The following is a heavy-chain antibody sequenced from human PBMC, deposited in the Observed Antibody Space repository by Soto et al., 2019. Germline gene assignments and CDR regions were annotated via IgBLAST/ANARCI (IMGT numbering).Heavy chain of an antibody. CDR2: VHHTGST. Sequence: SETLSLTCTVSGASITTSYWSWIRQHTGKGLEWIGYVHHTGSTNYNPSLRSRVTISIDTSKSQFSLRLRSVTAADTAVYYCARDAWGGLAAADNAFDIWGQGAMVTVSS. CDR3: ARDAWGGLAAADNAFDI. D-gene: IGHD6-13*01. CDR1: GASITTSY. J-gene: IGHJ3*02. V-gene: IGHV4-59*01.